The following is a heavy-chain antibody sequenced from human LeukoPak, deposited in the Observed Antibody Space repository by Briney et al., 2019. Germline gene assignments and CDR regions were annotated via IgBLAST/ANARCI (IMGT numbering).Heavy chain of an antibody. J-gene: IGHJ6*02. D-gene: IGHD2-2*01. CDR3: ARGNEYCSSTSCYLRNPYYYYGMDV. Sequence: PSETLSLTCAVYGGSFSGYYWTWIRQPPGKGLEWIGEINHSGSTNNNPSLKSRVTISVDTSKNQFSLKLSSVTAADTAVYYCARGNEYCSSTSCYLRNPYYYYGMDVWGQGTTVTVSS. CDR2: INHSGST. V-gene: IGHV4-34*01. CDR1: GGSFSGYY.